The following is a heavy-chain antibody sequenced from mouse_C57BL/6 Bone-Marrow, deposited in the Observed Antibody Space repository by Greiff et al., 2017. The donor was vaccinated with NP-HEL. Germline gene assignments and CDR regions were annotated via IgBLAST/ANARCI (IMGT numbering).Heavy chain of an antibody. Sequence: EVQLVESEGGLVQPGSSMKLSCTASGFTFSDYYMAWVRQVPEKGLEWVANINYDGSSTYYLDSLKSRFIISRDNAKNILYLQMSSLKSEDTATYYCAREGSLYYAMDYWGQGTSVTVSS. J-gene: IGHJ4*01. CDR3: AREGSLYYAMDY. CDR2: INYDGSST. CDR1: GFTFSDYY. V-gene: IGHV5-16*01.